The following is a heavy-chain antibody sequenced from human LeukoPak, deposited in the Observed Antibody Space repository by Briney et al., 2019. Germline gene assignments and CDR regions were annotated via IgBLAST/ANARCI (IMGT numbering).Heavy chain of an antibody. J-gene: IGHJ4*02. CDR3: ARDRGATNWRGFDY. D-gene: IGHD1-26*01. V-gene: IGHV3-23*01. CDR1: GFTFSRYA. CDR2: ISGSGGSDT. Sequence: GGSLRLSCAASGFTFSRYAMSWVRQAPGKGLEWVSIISGSGGSDTYYADSVKGRFTISRDNSNVYLQMNSLRAEDTAVYHCARDRGATNWRGFDYWGQGTLVTVSS.